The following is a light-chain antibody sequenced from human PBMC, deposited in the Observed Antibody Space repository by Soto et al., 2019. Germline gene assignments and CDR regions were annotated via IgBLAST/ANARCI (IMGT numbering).Light chain of an antibody. V-gene: IGLV6-57*01. CDR2: EDN. Sequence: NFMLTQPHSVSESPGKTVTISCTRSSGSMANNFVQWYQQRPGSSPTTVIYEDNQRPSGVPDRFSGSIDSSSNSASLTISGLRTEDEADYYCQSYDSSNPWVFGGGTKLTVL. J-gene: IGLJ3*02. CDR1: SGSMANNF. CDR3: QSYDSSNPWV.